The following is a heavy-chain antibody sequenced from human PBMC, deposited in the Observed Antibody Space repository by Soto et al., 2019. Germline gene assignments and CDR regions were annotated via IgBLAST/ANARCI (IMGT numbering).Heavy chain of an antibody. CDR3: ARGRLLPAVNFDY. CDR1: GDSISSGGYS. Sequence: SSETLSLTCAVSGDSISSGGYSWSWIRRPPGKGLEWIGYIYHSGSASYNPSLKSRVTISVDGSKNHFSLQLSSVTAADTAVYYCARGRLLPAVNFDYWGQGALVTVSS. CDR2: IYHSGSA. J-gene: IGHJ4*02. D-gene: IGHD2-2*01. V-gene: IGHV4-30-2*01.